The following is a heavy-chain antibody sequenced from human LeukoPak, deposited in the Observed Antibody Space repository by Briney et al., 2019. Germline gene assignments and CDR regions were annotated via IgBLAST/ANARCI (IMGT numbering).Heavy chain of an antibody. V-gene: IGHV4-59*01. CDR2: IYYSGST. CDR1: GGSISSYY. Sequence: SETLSLTCTGSGGSISSYYWSWIRQPPGKGLEWIGYIYYSGSTNYNPSLKSRVTISVDTSKNQFSLKLSSVTAADTAVYYCARDRGYSYGYDAFDIWGQGTMVTVSS. J-gene: IGHJ3*02. D-gene: IGHD5-18*01. CDR3: ARDRGYSYGYDAFDI.